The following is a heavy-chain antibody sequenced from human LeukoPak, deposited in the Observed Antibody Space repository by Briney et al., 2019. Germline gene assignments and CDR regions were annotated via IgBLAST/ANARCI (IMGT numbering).Heavy chain of an antibody. V-gene: IGHV4-4*09. D-gene: IGHD3-3*01. CDR3: ATSYDSKTAPYDV. J-gene: IGHJ4*02. CDR2: IYPSGST. CDR1: GGSISSYR. Sequence: PSETLSLTCTVSGGSISSYRWSWVRQPPGKGLEWIGYIYPSGSTDYNPSLRSRVTMSVDTSKSQLSMELRYLTAADTAMYYCATSYDSKTAPYDVWGQGILVTVSS.